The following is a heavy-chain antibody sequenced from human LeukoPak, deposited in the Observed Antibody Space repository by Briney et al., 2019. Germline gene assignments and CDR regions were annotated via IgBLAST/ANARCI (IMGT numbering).Heavy chain of an antibody. CDR2: ISYDGSNK. Sequence: GRSLRLSCAASGFTFSSYGMHWVRQAPGKGLEWVAVISYDGSNKYYADSVKGRFTISRDNSKNTLYLQMNSLRAEDTAVYYCAKVHDYGGFDLWGRGTLVTVSS. CDR1: GFTFSSYG. D-gene: IGHD4-17*01. V-gene: IGHV3-30*18. J-gene: IGHJ2*01. CDR3: AKVHDYGGFDL.